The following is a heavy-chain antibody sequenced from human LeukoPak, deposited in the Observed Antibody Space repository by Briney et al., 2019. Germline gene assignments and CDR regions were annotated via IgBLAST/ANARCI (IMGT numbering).Heavy chain of an antibody. CDR2: IYTSGST. D-gene: IGHD6-6*01. J-gene: IGHJ2*01. CDR1: GGSISSGSYY. Sequence: SSQTLSLTCTVSGGSISSGSYYWSWIRQPAGKGLEWIGRIYTSGSTNYNPSLKSRVTISVDTSKNQFSLKLSSVTAADTAVYYCARGGVSSSPSYWYFDLWGRGTLVTVSS. CDR3: ARGGVSSSPSYWYFDL. V-gene: IGHV4-61*02.